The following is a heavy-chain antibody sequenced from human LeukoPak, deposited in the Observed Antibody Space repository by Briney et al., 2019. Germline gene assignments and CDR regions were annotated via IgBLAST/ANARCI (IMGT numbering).Heavy chain of an antibody. CDR1: GGSFSGYY. Sequence: PSETLSLTCAVYGGSFSGYYWSWIRQPPGKGLEWIGEINHSGSTNYNPSLKSRVTISVDTSKNQFSLKLSSVTAADTAVYYCARDGYYDSSGHYYYYMDVWGKGTTVTVSS. CDR3: ARDGYYDSSGHYYYYMDV. CDR2: INHSGST. D-gene: IGHD3-22*01. J-gene: IGHJ6*03. V-gene: IGHV4-34*01.